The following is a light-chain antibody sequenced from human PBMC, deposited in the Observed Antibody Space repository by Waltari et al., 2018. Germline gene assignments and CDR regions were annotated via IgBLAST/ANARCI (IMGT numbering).Light chain of an antibody. Sequence: QSVLTQPPSASGTPGQRVTISWSGSSSNIGRNEVYWYQQLPRTAPNLLIYRNNQRPPWFPDRFSASQSGTSASLAISGLRSEDEADYYCAAWDDRLSGPVFGGGTKLTVL. J-gene: IGLJ3*02. CDR1: SSNIGRNE. V-gene: IGLV1-47*01. CDR3: AAWDDRLSGPV. CDR2: RNN.